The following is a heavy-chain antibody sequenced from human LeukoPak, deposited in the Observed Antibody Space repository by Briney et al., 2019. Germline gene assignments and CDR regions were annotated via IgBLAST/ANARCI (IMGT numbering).Heavy chain of an antibody. Sequence: PGESLRLSCAASGFSFSSYAMSWVRQAPGKELEWVSVIGGGPGNTYYTDSVKGRFTISRDNSKNTLYLHLNSLRAEDTAVYYCAKSHGSYGRYDALDIWGQGTMVTVSS. CDR2: IGGGPGNT. J-gene: IGHJ3*02. D-gene: IGHD1-26*01. V-gene: IGHV3-23*01. CDR1: GFSFSSYA. CDR3: AKSHGSYGRYDALDI.